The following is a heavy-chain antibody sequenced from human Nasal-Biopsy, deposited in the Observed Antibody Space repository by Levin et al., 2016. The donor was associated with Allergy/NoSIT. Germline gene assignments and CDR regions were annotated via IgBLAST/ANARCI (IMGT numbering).Heavy chain of an antibody. CDR2: TYNAGTAT. V-gene: IGHV3-53*01. CDR1: GFSVSSHY. CDR3: ARGLLGVVPIDY. Sequence: GESLKISCAASGFSVSSHYMSWVRQAPGKGLEWVSFTYNAGTATFYADSVEGRFTMSLDNSKNTLYLQMNSLRADDTAVYYCARGLLGVVPIDYWGQGTLVTVSS. D-gene: IGHD3-16*01. J-gene: IGHJ4*02.